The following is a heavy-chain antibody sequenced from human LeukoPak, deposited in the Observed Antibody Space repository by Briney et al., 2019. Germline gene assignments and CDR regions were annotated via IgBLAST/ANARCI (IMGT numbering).Heavy chain of an antibody. D-gene: IGHD6-13*01. V-gene: IGHV5-51*01. CDR2: IYPGDSDT. CDR1: GYSFTSYW. CDR3: ATLRSRCLDP. J-gene: IGHJ5*02. Sequence: GESLKISCKGSGYSFTSYWIARVRQMPGKGLEWMGIIYPGDSDTRYSPSFQGQVTISVDKSISTAYLQWSSLKASDTAMYYCATLRSRCLDPWGQGTLVTVSS.